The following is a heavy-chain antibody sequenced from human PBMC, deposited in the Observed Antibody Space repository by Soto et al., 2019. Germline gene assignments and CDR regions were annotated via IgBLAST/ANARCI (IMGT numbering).Heavy chain of an antibody. CDR3: ASGRRDSSSFRYYYGMDV. V-gene: IGHV3-74*01. CDR2: INSDGSST. Sequence: GGSLRLSCAASGFTFSSYWMHWVRQAPGKGLVWVSRINSDGSSTSYADSVKGRFTISRDNAKNTLYLQMNSLRAEDTAVYYCASGRRDSSSFRYYYGMDVWGQGTTVTVSS. CDR1: GFTFSSYW. J-gene: IGHJ6*02. D-gene: IGHD6-6*01.